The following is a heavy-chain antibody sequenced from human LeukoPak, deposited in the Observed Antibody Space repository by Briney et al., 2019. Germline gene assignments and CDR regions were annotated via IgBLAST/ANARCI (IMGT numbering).Heavy chain of an antibody. CDR2: IYDSGST. J-gene: IGHJ4*02. CDR1: GGSIATYY. V-gene: IGHV4-4*07. D-gene: IGHD3-10*01. CDR3: ARDMRNSGSYYSDY. Sequence: SETLYLTFTVSGGSIATYYWSWIPQPAGKGLEWIGRIYDSGSTQYNPALKSRVTMSVDRSRKQFSLKLSSGTDADTALYFCARDMRNSGSYYSDYWGRGTLVTVSS.